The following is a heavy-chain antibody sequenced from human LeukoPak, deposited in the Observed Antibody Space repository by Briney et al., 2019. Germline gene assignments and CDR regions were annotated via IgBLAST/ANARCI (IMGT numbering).Heavy chain of an antibody. CDR3: ARGPSGATSYYMDV. D-gene: IGHD1-26*01. V-gene: IGHV1-8*01. J-gene: IGHJ6*03. Sequence: ASVKVSCKAYGYIFTSFDINWVRQATGQGLEWLGWMNPNSGYAENAQKFRGRLTITRDTSINTAYIEQGSLTSDDTAVYYCARGPSGATSYYMDVWAKGTTVTVSS. CDR2: MNPNSGYA. CDR1: GYIFTSFD.